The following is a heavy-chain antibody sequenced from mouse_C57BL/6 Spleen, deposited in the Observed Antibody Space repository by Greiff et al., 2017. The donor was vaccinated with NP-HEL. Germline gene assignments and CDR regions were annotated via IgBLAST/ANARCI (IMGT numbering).Heavy chain of an antibody. CDR2: ISGGGGNT. D-gene: IGHD4-1*01. J-gene: IGHJ4*01. CDR3: ARELGYAMDY. Sequence: DVQLQESGGGLVKPGGSLKLSCAASGFTFSSYTMSWVRQTPEKRLEWVATISGGGGNTYYPDSVKGRFTISRDNAKNTLYLQMSSLRSEDTALYYCARELGYAMDYWGQGTSVTVSS. V-gene: IGHV5-9*01. CDR1: GFTFSSYT.